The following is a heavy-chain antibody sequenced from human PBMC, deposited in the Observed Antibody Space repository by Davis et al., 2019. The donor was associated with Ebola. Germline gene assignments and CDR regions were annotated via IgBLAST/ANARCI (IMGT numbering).Heavy chain of an antibody. Sequence: GESLKISCAASGLTFSSYAMSWVRQAPGKGLEWVSRINSDGSSTSYADSVKGRFTISRDNAKNTLYLQMNSLRAEDTAVYYCAKIYMTWLVHYWGQGTLVTVSS. J-gene: IGHJ4*02. V-gene: IGHV3-23*01. CDR1: GLTFSSYA. D-gene: IGHD6-19*01. CDR3: AKIYMTWLVHY. CDR2: INSDGSST.